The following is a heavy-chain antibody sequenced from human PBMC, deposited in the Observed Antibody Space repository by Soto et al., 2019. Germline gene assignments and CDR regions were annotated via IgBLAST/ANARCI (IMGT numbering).Heavy chain of an antibody. V-gene: IGHV3-23*01. CDR2: ISESGGIT. J-gene: IGHJ6*01. CDR3: AKEAVDSNEIGYGRDV. CDR1: GFIINTYA. Sequence: EVHLLESGGALVQPGGSLRLSCAASGFIINTYAMNWVRQAPGKGLEWVAGISESGGITRYADSVKGRFNLSQETSKNALYLQLSGIKAENTAVDYCAKEAVDSNEIGYGRDVRGHETTVIVSS. D-gene: IGHD5-12*01.